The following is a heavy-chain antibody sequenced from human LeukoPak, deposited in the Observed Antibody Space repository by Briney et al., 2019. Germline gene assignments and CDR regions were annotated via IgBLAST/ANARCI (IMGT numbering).Heavy chain of an antibody. V-gene: IGHV5-10-1*01. Sequence: ESLKISCKGSGYSFTSYWISWVRQMPGKGLEWMGRIDPSDSYTNYSPSFQGHVTISADKSMSTAYLQWSSLKASDTAMYYCARRFSEYYDILTGYLYAFDIWGQGTMVTVSS. CDR3: ARRFSEYYDILTGYLYAFDI. CDR1: GYSFTSYW. CDR2: IDPSDSYT. D-gene: IGHD3-9*01. J-gene: IGHJ3*02.